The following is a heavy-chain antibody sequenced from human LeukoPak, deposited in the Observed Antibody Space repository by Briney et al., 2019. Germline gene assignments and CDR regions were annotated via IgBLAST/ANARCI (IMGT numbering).Heavy chain of an antibody. Sequence: QPGGSLRLSCAASGFTFSSYWMIWVRQAPGKGLEWVANIKQDGSEKYYVDSVKGRFTISRDNAKNSLYLQMNSLRAEDTAVYYCARYTTAGYSSGWYGPSFDYWGQGTLVTVSS. V-gene: IGHV3-7*01. CDR3: ARYTTAGYSSGWYGPSFDY. J-gene: IGHJ4*02. D-gene: IGHD6-19*01. CDR2: IKQDGSEK. CDR1: GFTFSSYW.